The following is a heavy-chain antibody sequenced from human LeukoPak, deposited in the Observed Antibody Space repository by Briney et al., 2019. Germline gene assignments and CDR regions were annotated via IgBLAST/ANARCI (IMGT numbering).Heavy chain of an antibody. CDR1: GGSISSGGYY. D-gene: IGHD2-2*01. Sequence: SQTLSLTCTVSGGSISSGGYYWSWIRQHPGKSLEWIGYIYYSGSTYYNPSLKSRVTISVDTSKNQFSLKLSSVTAADTAVYYCASGRAMRGNADLYYFDYWGQGTLVTVSS. V-gene: IGHV4-31*03. CDR2: IYYSGST. CDR3: ASGRAMRGNADLYYFDY. J-gene: IGHJ4*02.